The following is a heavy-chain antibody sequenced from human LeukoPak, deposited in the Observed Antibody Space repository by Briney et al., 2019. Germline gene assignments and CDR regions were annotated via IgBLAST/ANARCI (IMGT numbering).Heavy chain of an antibody. V-gene: IGHV4-34*01. D-gene: IGHD2-2*01. J-gene: IGHJ4*02. Sequence: SETLSLTCAVYGGSFSGYYWSWIRQPPGKGLEWTGEINHSGSTYYNPSLKSRVTISVDTSKNQFSLKLSSVTAADTAVYYCARVKSSYFDYWGQGTLVTVS. CDR1: GGSFSGYY. CDR2: INHSGST. CDR3: ARVKSSYFDY.